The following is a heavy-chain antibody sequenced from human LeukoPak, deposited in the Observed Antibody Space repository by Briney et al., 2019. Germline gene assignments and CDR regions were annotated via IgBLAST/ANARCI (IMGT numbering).Heavy chain of an antibody. V-gene: IGHV4-34*01. Sequence: PSETLSLTCTVYGGSFSGYYWSWIRQPPGKGLEWIGEINHSGSTNYNPSLKSRVTISVDTSKNQFSLKLSSVTAADTAVYYCARERGSVVVPAAPRQYYYYYGTDVWGQGTTVTVSS. CDR1: GGSFSGYY. J-gene: IGHJ6*02. CDR2: INHSGST. CDR3: ARERGSVVVPAAPRQYYYYYGTDV. D-gene: IGHD2-2*01.